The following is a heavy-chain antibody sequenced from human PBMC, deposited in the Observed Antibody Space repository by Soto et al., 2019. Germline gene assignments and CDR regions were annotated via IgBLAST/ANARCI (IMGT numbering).Heavy chain of an antibody. V-gene: IGHV1-69*13. Sequence: SVKVSCKASGGTFSSYAISWVRQAPGQGLEWMGGIIPIFGTANYAQKFQGRVTITADESTSTAYMELSSLRSEDTAVYYCARGSYPTVTDNWFDPWGQGTLVTVSS. CDR3: ARGSYPTVTDNWFDP. J-gene: IGHJ5*02. CDR1: GGTFSSYA. D-gene: IGHD4-4*01. CDR2: IIPIFGTA.